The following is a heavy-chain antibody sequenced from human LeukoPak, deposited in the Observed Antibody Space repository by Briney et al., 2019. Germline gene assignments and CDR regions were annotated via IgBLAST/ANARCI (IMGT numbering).Heavy chain of an antibody. J-gene: IGHJ6*03. CDR3: AKGLFYYYGSGTTGYMDV. CDR2: IIPIFGTA. V-gene: IGHV1-69*06. Sequence: SVKVSCKASGGTFSSYAISWVRQAPGQGLEWMGGIIPIFGTANYAQKFQGRVTITADKSTSTAYMELSSLRSEDTAVYYCAKGLFYYYGSGTTGYMDVWGKGTTVTISS. CDR1: GGTFSSYA. D-gene: IGHD3-10*01.